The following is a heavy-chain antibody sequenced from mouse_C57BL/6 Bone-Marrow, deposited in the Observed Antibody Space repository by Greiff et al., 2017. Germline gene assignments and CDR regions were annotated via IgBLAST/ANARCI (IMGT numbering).Heavy chain of an antibody. CDR1: GYTFTSYW. V-gene: IGHV1-72*01. CDR3: ARRWLREGDLDY. CDR2: IDPNSGGT. Sequence: QVQLQQPGAELVKPGASVKLSCKASGYTFTSYWMHWVKQRPGRGLEWIGRIDPNSGGTKSNEKFKSKATLTVDKASSTAYMQLSSLTSEESAVYCGARRWLREGDLDYWGQGTTLTVSS. D-gene: IGHD2-2*01. J-gene: IGHJ2*01.